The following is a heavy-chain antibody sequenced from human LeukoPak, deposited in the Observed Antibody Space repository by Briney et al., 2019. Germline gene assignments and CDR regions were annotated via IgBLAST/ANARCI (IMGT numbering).Heavy chain of an antibody. CDR2: ISSSSSYI. D-gene: IGHD2-21*02. CDR3: ARDLSHIVVVTAIFDY. V-gene: IGHV3-21*01. CDR1: GFTFSSYS. J-gene: IGHJ4*02. Sequence: GGSLRLSCAASGFTFSSYSMNWVRQAPGKGLEWVSSISSSSSYIYYADSVKGRFTISRDNAKNSLYLQMNSLTAEDTAVYYCARDLSHIVVVTAIFDYWGQGTLVTVSS.